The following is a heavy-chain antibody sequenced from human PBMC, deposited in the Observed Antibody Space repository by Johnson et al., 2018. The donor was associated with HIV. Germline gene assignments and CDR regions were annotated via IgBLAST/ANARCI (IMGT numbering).Heavy chain of an antibody. D-gene: IGHD2-15*01. CDR3: ARGEVVAANAFDI. CDR1: GFTFSSYG. Sequence: QVQLVESGGGLVQPGGSLRLSCAASGFTFSSYGMHWVRQAPGKGLELVAVISYDGSNKYYAESVKGRLTISRDNSQNTLYLQMNSLRTEDTAVYYCARGEVVAANAFDIWGQGTMVTVSS. V-gene: IGHV3-30*19. J-gene: IGHJ3*02. CDR2: ISYDGSNK.